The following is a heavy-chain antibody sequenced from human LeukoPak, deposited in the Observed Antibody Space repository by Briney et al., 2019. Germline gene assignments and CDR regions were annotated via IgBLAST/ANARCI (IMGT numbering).Heavy chain of an antibody. CDR1: GGSISSGGYS. Sequence: KPSETLSLTCAVSGGSISSGGYSWSRIRQPPGKGLEWIGYIYHSGSTYYNPSLKSRVTISVDRSKNQFSLKLSSVTAADTAVYYCARYHDPRPAAFDICSQGTIVTVSA. J-gene: IGHJ3*02. CDR3: ARYHDPRPAAFDI. V-gene: IGHV4-30-2*01. CDR2: IYHSGST. D-gene: IGHD2-2*01.